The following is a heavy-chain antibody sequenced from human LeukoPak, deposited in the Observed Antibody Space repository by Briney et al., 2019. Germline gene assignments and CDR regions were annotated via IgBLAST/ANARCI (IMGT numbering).Heavy chain of an antibody. Sequence: PSETLSLTCAVYGGSFSGYYWSWIRQPPGKGLEWIGEINHSGSTNYNPPLKSRVTISVDTSKNQFSLKLSSVTAADTAVYYCARARLDSIVVVPAAIRNNWFDPWGQGTLVTVSS. J-gene: IGHJ5*02. CDR2: INHSGST. D-gene: IGHD2-2*02. V-gene: IGHV4-34*01. CDR3: ARARLDSIVVVPAAIRNNWFDP. CDR1: GGSFSGYY.